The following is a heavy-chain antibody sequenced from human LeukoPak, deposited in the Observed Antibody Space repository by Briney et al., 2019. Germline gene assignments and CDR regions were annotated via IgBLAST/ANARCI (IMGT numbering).Heavy chain of an antibody. V-gene: IGHV3-30-3*01. CDR1: GFTFSSYA. CDR3: ARSELRWVDY. J-gene: IGHJ4*02. CDR2: ISYDGSNK. Sequence: PGGSLRLSCAASGFTFSSYAMHWVRQAPGKGLEWVAVISYDGSNKYYADSVKGRFTISRDNSKNTLYLQMNSLRAEDTAVYYCARSELRWVDYWGQGTLVTVSS. D-gene: IGHD4-23*01.